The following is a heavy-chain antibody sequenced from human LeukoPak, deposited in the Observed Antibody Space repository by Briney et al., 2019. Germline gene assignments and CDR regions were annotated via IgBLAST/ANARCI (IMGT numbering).Heavy chain of an antibody. Sequence: PSETLSLTCTVSGGSISSSSYYWGWIRQPPGKGLEWIGSIYYSGSTYYNPSLKSQVTISVDTSKNQFSLKLSSVTAADTAVYYCARHMASRQWLVPLDAFVIWGQGTMVTVSS. D-gene: IGHD6-19*01. CDR3: ARHMASRQWLVPLDAFVI. CDR2: IYYSGST. J-gene: IGHJ3*02. V-gene: IGHV4-39*01. CDR1: GGSISSSSYY.